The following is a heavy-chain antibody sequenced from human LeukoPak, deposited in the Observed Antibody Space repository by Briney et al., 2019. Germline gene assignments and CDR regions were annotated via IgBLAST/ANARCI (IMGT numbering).Heavy chain of an antibody. D-gene: IGHD6-6*01. Sequence: ASVKVSCKASGYTFTSYDINWVRQATGQGLEWMGWMNPNSGNTGYAQKFQGRVTMTRNTSISTAYMELSSLRSEDTAVYYCAVPYSSSRGGFDYWGQGTLVTVSS. V-gene: IGHV1-8*01. CDR3: AVPYSSSRGGFDY. CDR2: MNPNSGNT. CDR1: GYTFTSYD. J-gene: IGHJ4*02.